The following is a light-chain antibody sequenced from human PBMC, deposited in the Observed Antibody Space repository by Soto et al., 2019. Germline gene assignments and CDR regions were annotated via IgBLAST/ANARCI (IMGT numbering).Light chain of an antibody. CDR1: QSISTY. CDR3: QQSFITPPLT. CDR2: GAS. Sequence: DLHMTQSPSSLSASIGDRITITCRASQSISTYLNWYQQKPGKAPRLLIYGASTLQNGVPSRFSGSGSATDYTLTISSLQPEDFATYYCQQSFITPPLTFGGGTTVEMK. V-gene: IGKV1-39*01. J-gene: IGKJ4*01.